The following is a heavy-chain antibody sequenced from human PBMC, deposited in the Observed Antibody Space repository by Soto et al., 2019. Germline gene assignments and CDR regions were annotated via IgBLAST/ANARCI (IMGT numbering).Heavy chain of an antibody. J-gene: IGHJ4*02. CDR1: GGTFSSYA. CDR3: ARDRMYYDYVWGSYRFDY. D-gene: IGHD3-16*02. V-gene: IGHV1-69*12. CDR2: IIPIFGTA. Sequence: QVQLVQSGAEVKKPGSSVKVSCKASGGTFSSYAISWVRQAPGQGLEWMGGIIPIFGTANYAQKFQGRVTITADESTSTAYMELSSLRSEDTAVYYCARDRMYYDYVWGSYRFDYWGQGTLVIVSS.